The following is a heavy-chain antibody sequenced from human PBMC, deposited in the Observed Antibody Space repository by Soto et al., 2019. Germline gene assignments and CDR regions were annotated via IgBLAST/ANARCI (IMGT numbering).Heavy chain of an antibody. CDR1: GFTFSSYG. CDR3: AKDVGNSWSYYFDF. V-gene: IGHV3-33*06. Sequence: QVQLVESGGGVVQPGTSLRLSCATSGFTFSSYGMYWVRQAPGKGLEWVAVIWYEGANEYYADSVKGRFTISRDNSKNTLYLQRNSLRAEDTAIYYCAKDVGNSWSYYFDFWGQGTLVTVSS. CDR2: IWYEGANE. D-gene: IGHD6-13*01. J-gene: IGHJ4*02.